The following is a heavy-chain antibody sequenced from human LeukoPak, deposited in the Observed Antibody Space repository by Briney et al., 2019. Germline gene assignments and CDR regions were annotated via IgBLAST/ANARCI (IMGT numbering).Heavy chain of an antibody. D-gene: IGHD3-22*01. CDR1: GGSISSYY. V-gene: IGHV4-4*07. CDR3: ARDYYDSSGYPPMDV. J-gene: IGHJ6*03. CDR2: IYTTGNT. Sequence: SATLSLTCTVTGGSISSYYWSWVRPPAGKGLEWIGRIYTTGNTNYNPSLESRVTMSVDASKNQLSLKLTSVTAADTAVYYCARDYYDSSGYPPMDVWGKGTTVTVSS.